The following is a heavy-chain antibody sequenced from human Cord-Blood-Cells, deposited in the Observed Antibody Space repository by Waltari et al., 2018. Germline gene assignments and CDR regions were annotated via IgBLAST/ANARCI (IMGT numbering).Heavy chain of an antibody. V-gene: IGHV4-34*01. CDR2: INHRGST. CDR3: ARRGYYYGSGSAFDI. CDR1: GGSFSGYY. Sequence: QVQLQQWGAGLLKPSETLSLTCAVYGGSFSGYYWSWIRQPPGKGLEWIGEINHRGSTNNNPALKGRVTISVDTSKNQFALKLSSGTAADTAVYYCARRGYYYGSGSAFDIWGQGTMVTVSS. J-gene: IGHJ3*02. D-gene: IGHD3-10*01.